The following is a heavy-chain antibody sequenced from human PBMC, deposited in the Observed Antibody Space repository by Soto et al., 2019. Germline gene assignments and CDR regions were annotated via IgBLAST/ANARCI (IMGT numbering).Heavy chain of an antibody. CDR3: AHRAYYYGSGSYYTH. V-gene: IGHV2-5*02. Sequence: GSGPTLVNPTQTLTLTCTFSGFSLSTREVGVGWIRQPPGKALEWLALIYWDDDKRYRPSLKSRLTIVKDTSKNLVILIMTNVDPEDTATYYCAHRAYYYGSGSYYTHWGQGILVTVSS. J-gene: IGHJ4*02. CDR2: IYWDDDK. D-gene: IGHD3-10*01. CDR1: GFSLSTREVG.